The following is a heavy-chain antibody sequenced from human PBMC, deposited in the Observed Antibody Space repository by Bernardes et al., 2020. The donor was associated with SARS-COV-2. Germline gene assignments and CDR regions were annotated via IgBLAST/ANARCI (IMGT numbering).Heavy chain of an antibody. D-gene: IGHD3-22*01. J-gene: IGHJ4*02. CDR3: AKAYDSGAW. CDR1: GFLFRDYA. Sequence: GGSLRLSRAASGFLFRDYALSWVRQAPGKGLEWVSAISGSGTNTDYADSVRGRFTISRDNSRNTLYLQMNSLTAEDTAVYYCAKAYDSGAWWGQGTLVTVSS. CDR2: ISGSGTNT. V-gene: IGHV3-23*01.